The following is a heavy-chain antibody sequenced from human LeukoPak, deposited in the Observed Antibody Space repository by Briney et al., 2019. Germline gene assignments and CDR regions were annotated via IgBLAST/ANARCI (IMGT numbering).Heavy chain of an antibody. V-gene: IGHV4-31*03. CDR3: ARSDSSGFSAFDI. Sequence: SQALSLTCTVSGGSISSGGYYWSWIRQHPGKGLEWIGYIYYSGSTYYNPSLKSRVTISVDTSKNQFSLKLSSVTAADTAVYYCARSDSSGFSAFDIWGQGTMVTVSS. CDR2: IYYSGST. D-gene: IGHD3-22*01. CDR1: GGSISSGGYY. J-gene: IGHJ3*02.